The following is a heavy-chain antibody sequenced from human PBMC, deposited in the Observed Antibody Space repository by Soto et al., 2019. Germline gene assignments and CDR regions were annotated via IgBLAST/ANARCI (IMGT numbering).Heavy chain of an antibody. CDR3: GRHSSSWTEDY. J-gene: IGHJ4*02. Sequence: GESLKISCKGSVYSFTTYWISWVRQMPGKGLEWMGRIDPSDSYTNYSPSFQGHVTISVDKSITTAYLQWSSLKASDTAMYYCGRHSSSWTEDYWGQGTLVTVSS. V-gene: IGHV5-10-1*01. D-gene: IGHD6-13*01. CDR1: VYSFTTYW. CDR2: IDPSDSYT.